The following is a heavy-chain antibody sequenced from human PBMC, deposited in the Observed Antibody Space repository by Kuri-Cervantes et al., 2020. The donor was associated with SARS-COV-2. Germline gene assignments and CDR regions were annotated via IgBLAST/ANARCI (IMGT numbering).Heavy chain of an antibody. J-gene: IGHJ6*02. V-gene: IGHV3-30*06. Sequence: GGSLRLSCVASEFNFRYYGMYWVRQAPGKGLEWVAHISHDGRDTHFRESVKGRFTVSRDNSKNTLYLQMNSLRIEDTGVYFCAKPGSVRGIIKEDHYGLDVWGQGTTVTVSS. CDR1: EFNFRYYG. CDR2: ISHDGRDT. CDR3: AKPGSVRGIIKEDHYGLDV. D-gene: IGHD3-10*01.